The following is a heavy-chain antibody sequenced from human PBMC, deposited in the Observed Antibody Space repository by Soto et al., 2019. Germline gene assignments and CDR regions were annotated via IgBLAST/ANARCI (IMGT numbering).Heavy chain of an antibody. Sequence: ASVKVSCKASGYTFTSYYMHCVRQAPGQGLEWMGIINPSGGSTSYAQKFQGRVTMARDTSTSTVYMELSSLRSEDTAVYYCARLESAARSAYYYKDVWGKGTTVTVSS. CDR1: GYTFTSYY. D-gene: IGHD6-6*01. V-gene: IGHV1-46*03. CDR3: ARLESAARSAYYYKDV. J-gene: IGHJ6*03. CDR2: INPSGGST.